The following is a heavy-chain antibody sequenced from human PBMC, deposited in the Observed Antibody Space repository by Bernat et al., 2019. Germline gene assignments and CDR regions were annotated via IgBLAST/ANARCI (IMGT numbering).Heavy chain of an antibody. D-gene: IGHD4-11*01. CDR3: ASTWVTTYNYYYYMDV. V-gene: IGHV3-11*01. Sequence: QVQLVESGGGLVKPGGSLRLSCAASGFTFSDYYMSWIRQAPGKGLEWVSYISSSGSTIYYADSVKGRFTISRDNAKNSLYLQMNSLRAEDMAVYYCASTWVTTYNYYYYMDVWGKGTTVTVSS. CDR2: ISSSGSTI. CDR1: GFTFSDYY. J-gene: IGHJ6*03.